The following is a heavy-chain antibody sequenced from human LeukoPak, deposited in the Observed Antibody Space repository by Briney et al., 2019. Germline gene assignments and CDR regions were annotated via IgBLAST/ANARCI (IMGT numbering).Heavy chain of an antibody. CDR1: GFTFSSYA. CDR3: AKDQRAVAGTCFDT. Sequence: TRGSLRLSCAASGFTFSSYAMTWVRQAPGKGLEWVADISGSGNSPNYADSVKGRFTISRDNSNNTLYLHMKTLSAEDTAVYYCAKDQRAVAGTCFDTWGQEILVTVSS. CDR2: ISGSGNSP. D-gene: IGHD6-19*01. V-gene: IGHV3-23*01. J-gene: IGHJ4*02.